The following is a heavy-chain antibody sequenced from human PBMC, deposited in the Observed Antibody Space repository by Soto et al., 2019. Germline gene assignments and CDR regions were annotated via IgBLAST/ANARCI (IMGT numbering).Heavy chain of an antibody. V-gene: IGHV3-43*01. D-gene: IGHD5-12*01. J-gene: IGHJ6*01. CDR1: GFRFDDYN. CDR3: SRENSRHGFPLDV. CDR2: ISSNGANT. Sequence: PGGSLRLSCAASGFRFDDYNMHWVRQCPGKGLEWVSFISSNGANTFYADSVEGRFTISRDSYKKSLSLQNNSLRSENTALYYSSRENSRHGFPLDVWRQGTTVTVAS.